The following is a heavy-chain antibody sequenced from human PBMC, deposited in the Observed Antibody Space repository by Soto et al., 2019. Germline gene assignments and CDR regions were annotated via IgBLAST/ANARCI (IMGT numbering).Heavy chain of an antibody. J-gene: IGHJ6*02. V-gene: IGHV1-18*01. CDR2: IRAYNGNT. CDR3: ASYQIAGAGNYYGMDV. CDR1: GYTFTSYG. Sequence: GASVKVSCKASGYTFTSYGISWVRQAPGQGLEWMGWIRAYNGNTNYAQKLQGRVTMTTDTSTSTAYMELRSLRSDDTAADYCASYQIAGAGNYYGMDVWRQGTRVTAS. D-gene: IGHD6-13*01.